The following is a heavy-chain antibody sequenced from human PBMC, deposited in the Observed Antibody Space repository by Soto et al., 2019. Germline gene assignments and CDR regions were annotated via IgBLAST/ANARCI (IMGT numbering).Heavy chain of an antibody. CDR3: ARSRAYDYIWGSYRIIDY. V-gene: IGHV4-31*03. Sequence: QVQLQESGPGLVKPSQTLSLTCTVSGGSISSGGYYWSWIRQHPGKGLEWVGYIYYSGSTYYNPSIKSRVTISVDTSKNQFSLKLSSVTAADTAVYYCARSRAYDYIWGSYRIIDYWGQGTLVTVSS. J-gene: IGHJ4*02. CDR1: GGSISSGGYY. CDR2: IYYSGST. D-gene: IGHD3-16*02.